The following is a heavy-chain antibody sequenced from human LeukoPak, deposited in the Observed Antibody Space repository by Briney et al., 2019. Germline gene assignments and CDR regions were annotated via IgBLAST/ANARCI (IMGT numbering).Heavy chain of an antibody. Sequence: PSETLSLTCAVSGGSISSGGYSWSWIRQPPGKGLEWIGYIYYSGSTYYNPSLKSRVTISVDTSKNQFSLKLSSVTAADTAVYYCASLPLDYYGSGTYYGMDVWGQGTTVTVSS. CDR1: GGSISSGGYS. V-gene: IGHV4-31*11. D-gene: IGHD3-10*01. CDR2: IYYSGST. J-gene: IGHJ6*02. CDR3: ASLPLDYYGSGTYYGMDV.